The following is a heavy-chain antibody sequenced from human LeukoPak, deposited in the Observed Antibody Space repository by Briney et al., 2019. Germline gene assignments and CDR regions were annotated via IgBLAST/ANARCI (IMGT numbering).Heavy chain of an antibody. D-gene: IGHD2-2*01. CDR1: GYTFTGYY. CDR2: INPNSGGT. J-gene: IGHJ4*02. CDR3: ARDASVVVVPAAISFIDY. Sequence: GASVKVSCKASGYTFTGYYMHWVRQAPGQGLEWMGWINPNSGGTNYAQNFQGRVTMTRGTSISTAYMELSRLRSDDTAVYYCARDASVVVVPAAISFIDYWGQGTLSPSPQ. V-gene: IGHV1-2*02.